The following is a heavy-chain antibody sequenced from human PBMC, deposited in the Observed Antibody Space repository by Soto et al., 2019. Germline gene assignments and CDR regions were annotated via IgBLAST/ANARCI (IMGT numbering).Heavy chain of an antibody. D-gene: IGHD5-12*01. Sequence: QVQLVESGGGVVQPGRSLRLSCAASGFTFSSYAMHWVRQAPGKGLEWVAVISYDGSNKYYADSVKGRFTISRDNSKNTLYLQMNSLRAEDTAVYYCARDGYNSGPFDYWGQGTLVTVSS. J-gene: IGHJ4*02. CDR3: ARDGYNSGPFDY. CDR2: ISYDGSNK. V-gene: IGHV3-30-3*01. CDR1: GFTFSSYA.